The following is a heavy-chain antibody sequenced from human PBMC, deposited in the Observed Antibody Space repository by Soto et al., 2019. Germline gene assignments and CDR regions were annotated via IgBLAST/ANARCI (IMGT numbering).Heavy chain of an antibody. CDR2: ITTSDDIT. J-gene: IGHJ5*02. V-gene: IGHV3-23*01. CDR3: TKGDSSGYFDPSAGYSTPDH. D-gene: IGHD2-15*01. Sequence: EVQLFESGGGLVEPGESLRLSCAASGFVFKVFAMSWVRQAPGKGLEWVSTITTSDDITYSADSVRGRFTISRDNSANTLFLQMSSLRGDDTATYYCTKGDSSGYFDPSAGYSTPDHWGQGTLVTVSS. CDR1: GFVFKVFA.